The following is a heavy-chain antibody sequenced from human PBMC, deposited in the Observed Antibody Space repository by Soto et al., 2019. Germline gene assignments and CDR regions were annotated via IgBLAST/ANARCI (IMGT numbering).Heavy chain of an antibody. D-gene: IGHD3-10*01. CDR2: ISKDGSKK. J-gene: IGHJ3*02. CDR1: GFTFSTSG. CDR3: ANPSGYYFGLGSHDEASDM. Sequence: GGSLRLSCAASGFTFSTSGMDWVRQAPGKGLQWVAGISKDGSKKYYADSVKGRFTISRDNSKKTLYLQMNSLRAEDTAVYYCANPSGYYFGLGSHDEASDMWGQGTGVTVSS. V-gene: IGHV3-30*18.